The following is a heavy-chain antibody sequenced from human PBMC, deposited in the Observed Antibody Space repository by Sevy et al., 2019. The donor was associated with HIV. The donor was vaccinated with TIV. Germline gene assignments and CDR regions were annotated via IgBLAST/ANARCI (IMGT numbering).Heavy chain of an antibody. J-gene: IGHJ3*02. D-gene: IGHD6-13*01. V-gene: IGHV4-39*01. CDR3: ARSMEQQLDAFDI. CDR2: IYSYGET. Sequence: SETLSLTCTVSGASIRDSSYYWAWIRQPPGKGLEWIGNIYSYGETYYNSSLKSRVTISVDTSKNQFSLHLTSVTAADTAIYFCARSMEQQLDAFDIWGQGTMVTVSS. CDR1: GASIRDSSYY.